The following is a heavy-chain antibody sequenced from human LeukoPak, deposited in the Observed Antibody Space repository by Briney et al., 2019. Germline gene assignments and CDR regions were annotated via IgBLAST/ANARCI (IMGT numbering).Heavy chain of an antibody. CDR2: IYYTGST. CDR3: ARLRKPAAGTWVFDTSGYYFDF. CDR1: GGSISSSNYY. Sequence: TSETLSLTCTVSGGSISSSNYYWGWIRQPPGKGLERIGIIYYTGSTFYNPSLKSRVTISVDTSMRQFSLKLRSVTAADTAVVYCARLRKPAAGTWVFDTSGYYFDFWGQGTLVTVSS. J-gene: IGHJ4*02. D-gene: IGHD6-13*01. V-gene: IGHV4-39*01.